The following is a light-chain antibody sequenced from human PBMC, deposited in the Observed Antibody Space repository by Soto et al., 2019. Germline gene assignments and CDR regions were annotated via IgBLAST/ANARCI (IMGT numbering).Light chain of an antibody. J-gene: IGLJ1*01. CDR1: SSVVGGYNY. CDR3: SSYTSSSTYV. CDR2: DVS. V-gene: IGLV2-14*01. Sequence: QSVLTQPASVSGSPGQSITISCTGTSSVVGGYNYVSWYQQHPGKAPKLMIYDVSNRPSGVSNRFSGSKSGNTASLTLSGLQAEDEADYYCSSYTSSSTYVFGTGTKVTVL.